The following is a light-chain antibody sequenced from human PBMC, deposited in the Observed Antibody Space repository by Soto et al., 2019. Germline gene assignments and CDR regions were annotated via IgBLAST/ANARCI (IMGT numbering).Light chain of an antibody. CDR2: EVS. V-gene: IGLV2-8*01. J-gene: IGLJ1*01. CDR3: SSYAGSNNYV. CDR1: SSDVGGYNY. Sequence: QSALTQPPSASGSPGQSVTISCTGTSSDVGGYNYVSWYQPSPGKAPKLMIYEVSKRPSAVPDRFSGSKSGNTASLTVSGLQAEDEADDYCSSYAGSNNYVFRTGTKLTVL.